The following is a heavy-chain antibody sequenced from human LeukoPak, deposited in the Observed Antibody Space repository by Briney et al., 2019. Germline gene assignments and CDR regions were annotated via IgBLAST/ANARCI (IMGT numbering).Heavy chain of an antibody. D-gene: IGHD2-2*01. CDR3: ARDADCSSTSCYPDFDY. CDR2: IIPIFGTA. Sequence: ASVKVSCKASGGTFSSYAISWVRQAPGQGLEWMGGIIPIFGTANYAQKFQGRVTITADKSTSTAYMELSSLRPEDTAVYYCARDADCSSTSCYPDFDYWGQGTLVTVSS. J-gene: IGHJ4*02. V-gene: IGHV1-69*06. CDR1: GGTFSSYA.